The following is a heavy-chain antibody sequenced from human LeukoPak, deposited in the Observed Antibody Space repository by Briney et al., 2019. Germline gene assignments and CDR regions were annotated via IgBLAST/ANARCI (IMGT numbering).Heavy chain of an antibody. CDR1: GGSISGSSYY. CDR2: IYYSRST. CDR3: AKLAEYAYSSGWFDY. V-gene: IGHV4-39*01. D-gene: IGHD6-19*01. Sequence: TSETLSLTCSVSGGSISGSSYYWGWIRQPPGKGLEWIGSIYYSRSTYYNPSLKSRVTISVDTSKNQFSLKLSSVTAADTAVYYCAKLAEYAYSSGWFDYWGQGTLVTVSS. J-gene: IGHJ4*02.